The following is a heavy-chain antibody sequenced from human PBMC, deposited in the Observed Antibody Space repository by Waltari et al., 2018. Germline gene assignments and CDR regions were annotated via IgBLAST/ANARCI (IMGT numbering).Heavy chain of an antibody. CDR2: VTPRGDST. J-gene: IGHJ4*02. V-gene: IGHV1-46*04. CDR1: GYTLTSTY. CDR3: ARERGYGILRPPFDF. Sequence: QVQLVQSGAEMKKSGASVKLSCLASGYTLTSTYIHGVRQAPGQGLEWMGMVTPRGDSTTYAQSLRGRITLTSDSSTGTFFLELTNLRSEDTAVYYCARERGYGILRPPFDFWGQGTLVTVSS. D-gene: IGHD5-12*01.